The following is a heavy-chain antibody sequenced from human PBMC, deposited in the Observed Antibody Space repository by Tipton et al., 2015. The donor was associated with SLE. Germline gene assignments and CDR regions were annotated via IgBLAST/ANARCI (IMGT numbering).Heavy chain of an antibody. D-gene: IGHD6-13*01. CDR3: ARGEAAATTLGIYYYYMDV. Sequence: TLSLTCTVSGGSISSSSYYWGWIRQPPGKGLEWIGSIYYSGSTHYNPSLKSRVTISVDTSKNQFSLKLSSVTAADTAVYYCARGEAAATTLGIYYYYMDVWGKGTTVTVSS. CDR1: GGSISSSSYY. CDR2: IYYSGST. V-gene: IGHV4-39*07. J-gene: IGHJ6*03.